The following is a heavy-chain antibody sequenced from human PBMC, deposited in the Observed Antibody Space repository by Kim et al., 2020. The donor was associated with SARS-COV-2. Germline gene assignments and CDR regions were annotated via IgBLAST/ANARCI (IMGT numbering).Heavy chain of an antibody. V-gene: IGHV4-34*13. D-gene: IGHD1-26*01. CDR3: ARAGGSGSNLPIGVDY. J-gene: IGHJ4*02. Sequence: SLKGRVTISVDTSKNQFSLKLSSVTAADTAVYYCARAGGSGSNLPIGVDYWGQGTLVTVSS.